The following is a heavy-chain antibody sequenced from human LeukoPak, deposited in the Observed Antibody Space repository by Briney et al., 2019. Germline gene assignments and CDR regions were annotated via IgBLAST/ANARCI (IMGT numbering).Heavy chain of an antibody. V-gene: IGHV4-4*07. CDR1: GGSINNYY. J-gene: IGHJ4*02. D-gene: IGHD6-19*01. CDR2: IYSSGST. CDR3: ARGSSGWYSIDY. Sequence: SETLSLTCTVSGGSINNYYWSWLRQPAGKGLEWIGRIYSSGSTNFSPSLKSRVTMSVDTSKNQFALKLSSVTAADTAVYYCARGSSGWYSIDYWGQGILVTVSS.